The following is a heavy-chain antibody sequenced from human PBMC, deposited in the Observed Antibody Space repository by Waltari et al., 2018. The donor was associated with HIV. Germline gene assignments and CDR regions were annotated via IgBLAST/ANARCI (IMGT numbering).Heavy chain of an antibody. CDR1: DSAFTGFY. J-gene: IGHJ4*02. V-gene: IGHV1-2*02. CDR3: ARDPSYGFGENDY. Sequence: QVQLVESGAEVKKPGASLKVPCKASDSAFTGFYIHWVRQAPGQGLEWVGWINPKTGDTNFAQKFQGRVTMTRDTSISTAYMELSRLTSDDTAVYYCARDPSYGFGENDYWGQGTLFTVSS. D-gene: IGHD3-10*01. CDR2: INPKTGDT.